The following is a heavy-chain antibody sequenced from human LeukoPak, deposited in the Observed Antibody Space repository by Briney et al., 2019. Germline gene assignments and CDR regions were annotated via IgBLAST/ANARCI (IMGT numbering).Heavy chain of an antibody. CDR2: IIRIFGTA. Sequence: SVKVSCKASGGTFSSYAISWVRQAPGQGLEWMGRIIRIFGTANYAQKFQGRVTITTDESTSTAYMELSSLRSEDTAVYYCARATVTIPYYFDYWGQGTLVTVSS. V-gene: IGHV1-69*05. J-gene: IGHJ4*02. CDR1: GGTFSSYA. D-gene: IGHD4-17*01. CDR3: ARATVTIPYYFDY.